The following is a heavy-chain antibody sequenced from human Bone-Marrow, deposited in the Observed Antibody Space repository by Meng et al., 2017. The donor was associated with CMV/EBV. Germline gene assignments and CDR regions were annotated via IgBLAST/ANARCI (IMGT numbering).Heavy chain of an antibody. Sequence: GESLKISCAASGFTFDDYTMHWVRQAPGKGLEWVSLISWDGGSTYYADSVKGRFTISRDNSKNSLYLQMNSLRTEDTALYYCAKEGGSYAFGAFAIWGQGPRVTGSS. CDR1: GFTFDDYT. V-gene: IGHV3-43*01. J-gene: IGHJ3*02. CDR2: ISWDGGST. CDR3: AKEGGSYAFGAFAI. D-gene: IGHD1-26*01.